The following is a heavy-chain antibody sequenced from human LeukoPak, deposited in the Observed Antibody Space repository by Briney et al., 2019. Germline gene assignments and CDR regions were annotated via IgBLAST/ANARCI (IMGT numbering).Heavy chain of an antibody. D-gene: IGHD4-17*01. Sequence: TSETLSLTCTVSVGSISSYYWSWIRQPPGEGLEWMGYIYYSGSTNYNPSLKSRVTISVDTSKNQFSLKLSSVTAADTAVYYCARTSYGDYGATNWFDPWGQGTLVTVSP. CDR1: VGSISSYY. V-gene: IGHV4-59*01. CDR2: IYYSGST. J-gene: IGHJ5*02. CDR3: ARTSYGDYGATNWFDP.